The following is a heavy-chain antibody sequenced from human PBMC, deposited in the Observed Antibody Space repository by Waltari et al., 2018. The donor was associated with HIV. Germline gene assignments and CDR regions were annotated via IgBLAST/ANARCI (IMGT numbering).Heavy chain of an antibody. V-gene: IGHV4-59*01. Sequence: QVQLQESGPGLVKPSETLSLTCTVSGGSISSYYWSWIRQPPGKGLEWIGYIYYSGSTNYNPSLKSRVTISVDTSKNQFSLKLSSVTAADTAVYYCARDRLTMPPRYYYGMDVWGQGTTVTVSS. CDR3: ARDRLTMPPRYYYGMDV. J-gene: IGHJ6*02. CDR2: IYYSGST. D-gene: IGHD3-10*01. CDR1: GGSISSYY.